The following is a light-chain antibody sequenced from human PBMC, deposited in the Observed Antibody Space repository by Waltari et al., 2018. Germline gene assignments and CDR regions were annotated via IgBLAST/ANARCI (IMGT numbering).Light chain of an antibody. V-gene: IGLV2-23*01. J-gene: IGLJ2*01. CDR3: CTDAGNKIMI. CDR2: EDT. CDR1: SSDVATYNL. Sequence: QSALTQPASVSGSPGQSITISCTGTSSDVATYNLVSWYQRHPGKAPRLMIYEDTERPSGVSNRFSGSKSGNTDSLTISGLQAEDGADYYCCTDAGNKIMIFGGGTKLTVL.